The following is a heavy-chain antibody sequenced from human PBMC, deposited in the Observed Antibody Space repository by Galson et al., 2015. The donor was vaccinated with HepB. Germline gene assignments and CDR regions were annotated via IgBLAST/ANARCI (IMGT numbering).Heavy chain of an antibody. CDR1: GFTFSSYA. J-gene: IGHJ3*01. V-gene: IGHV3-30-3*01. D-gene: IGHD1-26*01. CDR3: ARDGRRSGSYPWL. Sequence: SLRLSCAASGFTFSSYAMHWVRQAPGKGLEWVAVISYDGSNKYYADSVKGRFTISRDNSKNTLYLQVNSLRAEDTAVYYCARDGRRSGSYPWLWGQGTMVTVSS. CDR2: ISYDGSNK.